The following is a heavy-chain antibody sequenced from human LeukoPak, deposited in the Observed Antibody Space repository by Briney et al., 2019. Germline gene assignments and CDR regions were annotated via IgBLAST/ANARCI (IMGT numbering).Heavy chain of an antibody. V-gene: IGHV3-7*01. Sequence: GRSLTLSREASGFTFSSYAMHWLRPAPGKRLEWVANIKQEGSEKYYVASVKGRFTISRDNAKNSLYLQMNSLRAEDTAVYYCARRLLGAMIVVVIGPRPGAFDIWGQGTMVTVSS. D-gene: IGHD3-22*01. CDR2: IKQEGSEK. CDR3: ARRLLGAMIVVVIGPRPGAFDI. J-gene: IGHJ3*02. CDR1: GFTFSSYA.